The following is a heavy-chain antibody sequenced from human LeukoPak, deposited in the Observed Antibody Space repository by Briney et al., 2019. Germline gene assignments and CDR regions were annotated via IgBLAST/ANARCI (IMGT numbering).Heavy chain of an antibody. V-gene: IGHV1-46*01. CDR3: ARDRVVRGVIKYWFDP. D-gene: IGHD3-10*01. CDR1: GYTFTSYY. Sequence: ASVKVSCKASGYTFTSYYMHWVRQAPGQGLEWMGIINPSGGSTSYAQKFQGRVTMTRDTSTSTVYMELSSLRSEGTAVYYCARDRVVRGVIKYWFDPWGQGTLVTVSS. CDR2: INPSGGST. J-gene: IGHJ5*02.